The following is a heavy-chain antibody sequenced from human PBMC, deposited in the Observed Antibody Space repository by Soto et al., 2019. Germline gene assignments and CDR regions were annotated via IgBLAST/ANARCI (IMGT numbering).Heavy chain of an antibody. CDR2: INHSGST. D-gene: IGHD3-10*01. J-gene: IGHJ4*02. CDR3: ARRGQLLWFGSAFDY. V-gene: IGHV4-34*01. Sequence: QVQLQQWGAGLLKPSETLSLTCAVYGGSFSGYYWSWIRQPPGKGLEWIGEINHSGSTNYNPSLKSRVTISVDTSKNQFSLKLSSVTAADTAVYYCARRGQLLWFGSAFDYWGQGTLVTVSS. CDR1: GGSFSGYY.